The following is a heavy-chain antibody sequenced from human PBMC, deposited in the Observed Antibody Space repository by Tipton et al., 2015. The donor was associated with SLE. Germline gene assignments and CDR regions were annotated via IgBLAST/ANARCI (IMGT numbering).Heavy chain of an antibody. J-gene: IGHJ5*02. CDR1: GFTFSIYA. V-gene: IGHV3-23*01. Sequence: GSLRLSCAASGFTFSIYAMSWVRQAPGKGLEWVSGISGSGGGTYYADSVKGRFTVSRDNSKNTLYLQMNSLRAEDTAIYYCAKDRDWNYAWFDPWGQGTLVTVSS. CDR2: ISGSGGGT. CDR3: AKDRDWNYAWFDP. D-gene: IGHD1-7*01.